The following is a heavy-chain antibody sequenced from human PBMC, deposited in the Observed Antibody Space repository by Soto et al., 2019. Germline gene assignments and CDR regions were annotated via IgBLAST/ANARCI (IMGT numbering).Heavy chain of an antibody. J-gene: IGHJ5*02. CDR1: GYTFTNFG. Sequence: QVQLVQSGGEMRKPGASVKVSCKASGYTFTNFGISWVRQAPGQGFEWVGWISGYNGDTNYAPKFRGRVIMTKDTSTTTAYMELTTLTSDDTAVYYCARDCDIWGEDWFDPWGQGTLVTVSS. D-gene: IGHD3-16*01. V-gene: IGHV1-18*01. CDR2: ISGYNGDT. CDR3: ARDCDIWGEDWFDP.